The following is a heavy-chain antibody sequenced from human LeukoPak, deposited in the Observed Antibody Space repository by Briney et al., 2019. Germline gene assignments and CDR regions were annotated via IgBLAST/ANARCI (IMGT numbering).Heavy chain of an antibody. J-gene: IGHJ3*02. CDR2: ISGSGGST. D-gene: IGHD6-13*01. V-gene: IGHV3-23*01. Sequence: GGSLRLSCVVSGFSFSSYSMNWVRQAPGKGLEWVSAISGSGGSTYYADSVKGRFTISRDNSKNTLYLQMNSLRAEDTAVYYCAKDSRIAAAGPVDAFDIWGQGTMVTVSS. CDR3: AKDSRIAAAGPVDAFDI. CDR1: GFSFSSYS.